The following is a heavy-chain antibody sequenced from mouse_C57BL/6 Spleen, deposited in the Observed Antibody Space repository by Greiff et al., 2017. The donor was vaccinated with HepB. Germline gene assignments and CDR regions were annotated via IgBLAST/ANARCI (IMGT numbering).Heavy chain of an antibody. Sequence: EVKVVESGGDLVKPGGSLKLSCAASGFTFSSYGMSWVRQTPDKRLEWVATISSGGSYTYYPDSVKGRFTISRDNAKNTLYLQMSSLKSEGTAMYYWARHDYDGSTVWYLDVGGTGTTVTVSS. CDR2: ISSGGSYT. V-gene: IGHV5-6*01. CDR3: ARHDYDGSTVWYLDV. D-gene: IGHD1-1*01. J-gene: IGHJ1*03. CDR1: GFTFSSYG.